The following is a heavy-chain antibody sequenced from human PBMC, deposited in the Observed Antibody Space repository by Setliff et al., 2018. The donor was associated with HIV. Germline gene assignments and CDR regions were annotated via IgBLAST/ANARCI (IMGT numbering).Heavy chain of an antibody. D-gene: IGHD4-17*01. Sequence: PSETLSLTCIVSGAPISSYYWSWIRQPPGKGLEWIGEINHGGSTDYNPSLKSRVTISVDTSNNQFSLKLTSVTAADTAMYYCASFFVTTVTNQDYWGQGTPVTVSS. J-gene: IGHJ4*02. CDR3: ASFFVTTVTNQDY. CDR1: GAPISSYY. V-gene: IGHV4-34*01. CDR2: INHGGST.